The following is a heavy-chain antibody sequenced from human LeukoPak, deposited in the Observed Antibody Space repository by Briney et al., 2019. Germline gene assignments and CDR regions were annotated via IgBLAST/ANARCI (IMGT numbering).Heavy chain of an antibody. CDR2: IYYSGST. J-gene: IGHJ5*02. D-gene: IGHD2-2*01. V-gene: IGHV4-31*03. CDR3: ASVVVPAASSPWFDP. Sequence: SQTLSLTCTVSGGSISSGGYYWSWIRQHPGKGLEWIGYIYYSGSTYYNPSLKSRVTISVDTSKNQFSLKLSFVTAADTAVYYCASVVVPAASSPWFDPWGQGTLVTVSS. CDR1: GGSISSGGYY.